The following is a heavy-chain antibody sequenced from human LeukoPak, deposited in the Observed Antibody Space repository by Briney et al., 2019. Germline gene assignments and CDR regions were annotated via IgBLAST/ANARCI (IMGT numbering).Heavy chain of an antibody. Sequence: SETLSLTCTVSGYSISSGYYWGWIRQPPGKGLEWIGSIYHSGSTYYNPSLKSRVTISVDTSKNQFSLKLSSVTAADTAVYYCARVDGGSYFDYWGQGTLVTVSS. CDR2: IYHSGST. D-gene: IGHD1-26*01. CDR1: GYSISSGYY. CDR3: ARVDGGSYFDY. J-gene: IGHJ4*02. V-gene: IGHV4-38-2*02.